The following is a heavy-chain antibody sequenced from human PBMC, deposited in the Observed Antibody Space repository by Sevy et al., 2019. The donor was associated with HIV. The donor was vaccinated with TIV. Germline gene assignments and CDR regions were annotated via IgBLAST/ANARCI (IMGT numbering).Heavy chain of an antibody. Sequence: GGSLRLSCAASGFTFSSYAMSWVRQAPGKGLEWISAISGSGGSTYYADSVKGRFTSSRDNSKNTLYLQMNSLRAEDTAVYYCAKKGDYYDSSGYYFPYFDYWGQGTLVTVSS. CDR2: ISGSGGST. CDR3: AKKGDYYDSSGYYFPYFDY. V-gene: IGHV3-23*01. CDR1: GFTFSSYA. D-gene: IGHD3-22*01. J-gene: IGHJ4*02.